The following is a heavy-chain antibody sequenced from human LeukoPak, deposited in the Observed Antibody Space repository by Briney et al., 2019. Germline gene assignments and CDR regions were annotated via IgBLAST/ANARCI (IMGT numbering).Heavy chain of an antibody. CDR3: AREKPCSYGYQHFDY. Sequence: GASVKVSCKASGYTFTSYGISWVRQAPGQGLEWMGWISAYNGNTNYAQKLQGRVTMTTDTSTSTAYMELRSLRSDDTAVYYCAREKPCSYGYQHFDYWGQGTLATVSS. J-gene: IGHJ4*02. D-gene: IGHD5-18*01. CDR2: ISAYNGNT. V-gene: IGHV1-18*01. CDR1: GYTFTSYG.